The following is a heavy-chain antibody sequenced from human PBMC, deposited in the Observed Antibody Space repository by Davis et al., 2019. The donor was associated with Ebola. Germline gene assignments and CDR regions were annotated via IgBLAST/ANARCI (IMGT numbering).Heavy chain of an antibody. CDR3: ARRPRLDV. Sequence: GESLKISCAASGFTFSDYYMSWIRQAPGKGLEWVSYISSGSTIYYADSVKGRFTISRDNAKNSLYLQMNSLRAEDTAVYYCARRPRLDVWGQGTTVTVSS. J-gene: IGHJ6*02. CDR1: GFTFSDYY. V-gene: IGHV3-11*01. CDR2: ISSGSTI.